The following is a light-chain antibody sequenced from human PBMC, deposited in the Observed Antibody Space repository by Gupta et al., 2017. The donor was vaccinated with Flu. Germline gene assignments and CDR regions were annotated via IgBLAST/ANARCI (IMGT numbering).Light chain of an antibody. Sequence: PSTLVESVGDRVTVTCRAIQNISNSLAWYQKKPRKSPKLLIYKASRVESGVPSRFSGSGSRTEFTLTISSLEPDDFADYYCQQDNGYPWTFGQGTXVEVK. V-gene: IGKV1-5*03. CDR1: QNISNS. CDR3: QQDNGYPWT. J-gene: IGKJ1*01. CDR2: KAS.